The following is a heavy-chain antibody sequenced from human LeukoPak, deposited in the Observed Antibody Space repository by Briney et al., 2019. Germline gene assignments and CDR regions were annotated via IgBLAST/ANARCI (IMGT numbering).Heavy chain of an antibody. J-gene: IGHJ4*02. CDR3: ARDQTGYGPIDY. D-gene: IGHD3-9*01. CDR2: IYYSGST. Sequence: SETVSLTCTVSGGSISSGGHFWSWIRQHPGKGLEWIGSIYYSGSTYYNPSLKSRVTISVDTSENQFSLKLSSVTAADTAVYYCARDQTGYGPIDYWGQGTLVTVSS. CDR1: GGSISSGGHF. V-gene: IGHV4-31*03.